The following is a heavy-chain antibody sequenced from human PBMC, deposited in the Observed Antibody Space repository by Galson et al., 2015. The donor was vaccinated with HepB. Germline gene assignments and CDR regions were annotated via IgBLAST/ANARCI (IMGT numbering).Heavy chain of an antibody. J-gene: IGHJ3*02. CDR1: GGSFSGYY. Sequence: ETLSLTCAVYGGSFSGYYWSWIRQPPGKGLEWIGEINHSGSTNYNPSLKSRVTISVDTSKNQFSLKPSSVTAADTAVYYCARHLPCSGGSCSINDAFDIWGQGTMVTVSS. CDR2: INHSGST. V-gene: IGHV4-34*01. CDR3: ARHLPCSGGSCSINDAFDI. D-gene: IGHD2-15*01.